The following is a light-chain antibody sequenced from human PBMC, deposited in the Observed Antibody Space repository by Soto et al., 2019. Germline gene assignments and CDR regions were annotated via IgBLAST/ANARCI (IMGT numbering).Light chain of an antibody. CDR1: QSVGTY. V-gene: IGKV3-11*01. CDR2: DSS. Sequence: EIVLTQSPATLSLSPGERATLSCRASQSVGTYFAWYQQKPGQAPRLLIYDSSNRATGIAARFSGSGSGTDFTLTISSLEPQDFAVYYCQQRSDWPSTFGGVTKVEIK. CDR3: QQRSDWPST. J-gene: IGKJ4*01.